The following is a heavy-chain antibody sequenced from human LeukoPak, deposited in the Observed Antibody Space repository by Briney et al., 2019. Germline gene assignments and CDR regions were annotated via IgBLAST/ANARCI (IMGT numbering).Heavy chain of an antibody. V-gene: IGHV1-18*01. J-gene: IGHJ5*02. CDR2: ISAYNGNT. CDR1: GYTFTSYG. CDR3: ARDSHYCGGDCYPNWFDP. Sequence: ASVKVSCKASGYTFTSYGISWVRQAPGQGLEWMGWISAYNGNTNYAQKFQGRVTMTRDTSISTAYMELSRLRSDDTAVYYCARDSHYCGGDCYPNWFDPWGQGTLVTVSS. D-gene: IGHD2-21*02.